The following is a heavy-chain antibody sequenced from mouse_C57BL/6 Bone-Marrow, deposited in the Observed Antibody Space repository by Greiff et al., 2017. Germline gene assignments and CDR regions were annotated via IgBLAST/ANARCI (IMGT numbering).Heavy chain of an antibody. Sequence: QVQLQQPGAELVKPGASVKLSCKASGYTFTSYWMQWVKQRPGQGLEWIGEIYPSDSYTNYNQKFKGKATLTVDTTSSTAYMQLSSLTSEDSAVYYCAIIYYFDYWGQGTTLTVSS. J-gene: IGHJ2*01. CDR2: IYPSDSYT. V-gene: IGHV1-50*01. CDR1: GYTFTSYW. CDR3: AIIYYFDY.